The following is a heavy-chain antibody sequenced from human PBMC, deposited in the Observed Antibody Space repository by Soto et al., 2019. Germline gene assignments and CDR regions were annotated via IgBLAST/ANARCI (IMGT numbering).Heavy chain of an antibody. CDR1: GYTFTSYY. V-gene: IGHV1-46*03. CDR2: INPSGGST. Sequence: ASVKVSCKASGYTFTSYYMHWVRQAPGQGPEWMGIINPSGGSTSYAQKFQGRVTMTRDTSTSTVYMELSSLRSEDTAVYYCAREHGDYEYYMDVWGKGTTVTVSS. J-gene: IGHJ6*03. CDR3: AREHGDYEYYMDV.